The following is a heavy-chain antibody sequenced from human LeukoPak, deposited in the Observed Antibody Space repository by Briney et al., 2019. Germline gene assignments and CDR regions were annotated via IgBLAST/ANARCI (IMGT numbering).Heavy chain of an antibody. Sequence: GGSLRLSRAASGFTFSSYAMSWVRQAPGKGLEWVSAISAGGGSSYYADSVKGRFTISRDNSKNTLYLQMNSLRAEDTAVYYCAKDGGIAEAGGWFDPWGQGTLVTVSS. V-gene: IGHV3-23*01. D-gene: IGHD6-13*01. CDR2: ISAGGGSS. CDR1: GFTFSSYA. J-gene: IGHJ5*02. CDR3: AKDGGIAEAGGWFDP.